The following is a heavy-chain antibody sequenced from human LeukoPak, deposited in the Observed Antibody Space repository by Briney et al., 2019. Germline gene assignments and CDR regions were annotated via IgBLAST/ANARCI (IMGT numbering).Heavy chain of an antibody. CDR3: ANLNAPYWGNFDY. V-gene: IGHV3-23*01. Sequence: GGSLRLSCAASGFTFSSYAMSWVRQAPGQGLDWVSAISDSGVTAYYADSVKGRFTISRDNSKSTLYLQMNSLRAEDTAVYYCANLNAPYWGNFDYWGQGTLVTVSS. J-gene: IGHJ4*02. CDR2: ISDSGVTA. CDR1: GFTFSSYA. D-gene: IGHD3-16*01.